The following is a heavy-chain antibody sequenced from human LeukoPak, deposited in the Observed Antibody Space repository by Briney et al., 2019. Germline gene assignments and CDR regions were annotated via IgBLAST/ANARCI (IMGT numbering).Heavy chain of an antibody. CDR3: ARSRAFNSGAFDP. J-gene: IGHJ5*02. D-gene: IGHD1-26*01. V-gene: IGHV4-61*01. CDR1: GASVSSASY. CDR2: IYNGVNT. Sequence: SETLSLTCTVSGASVSSASYWTWIRQPPGQGVEWIAHIYNGVNTNYNPSLKSRVTISVDTSKNQFSLRLNSATAADTAVYYCARSRAFNSGAFDPWGQGSLVTVSS.